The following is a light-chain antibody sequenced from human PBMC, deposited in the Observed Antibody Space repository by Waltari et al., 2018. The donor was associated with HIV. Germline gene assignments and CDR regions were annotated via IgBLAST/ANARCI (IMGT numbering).Light chain of an antibody. J-gene: IGKJ2*01. CDR2: AAS. Sequence: DIQMTQSPSSLSASVGDRVTITCQASQSISSYLNWYQQKPGKAPKLLIYAASSLQSGVPSRFSGSGSGTDFTLTISSLQPEDFATYYCQQSYSTPLMYTFGQGTKLEIK. CDR3: QQSYSTPLMYT. V-gene: IGKV1-39*01. CDR1: QSISSY.